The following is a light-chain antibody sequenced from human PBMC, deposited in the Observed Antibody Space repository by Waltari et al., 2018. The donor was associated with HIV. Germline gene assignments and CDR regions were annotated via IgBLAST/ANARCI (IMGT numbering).Light chain of an antibody. CDR3: SSYAGSNVV. CDR2: EVS. J-gene: IGLJ2*01. Sequence: QSALTQPPSAPGSPGQSVTISCTGTSSDVGGYNYGSWYQQHPGKATKLMIYEVSKRPSGVPDRFSGSKSGNTASLTVSGLQAEDEADYYCSSYAGSNVVFGGGTKLTVL. V-gene: IGLV2-8*01. CDR1: SSDVGGYNY.